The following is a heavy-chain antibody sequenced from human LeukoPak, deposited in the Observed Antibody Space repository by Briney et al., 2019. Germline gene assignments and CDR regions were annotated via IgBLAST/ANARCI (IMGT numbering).Heavy chain of an antibody. CDR2: IIPIFGTA. V-gene: IGHV1-69*13. CDR3: ASESPISYYYDSSGSNGAFDI. CDR1: GGTFSSYA. Sequence: GASVKVPCKASGGTFSSYAISWVRQAPGQGLEWMGGIIPIFGTANYAQKFQGRVTITADESTSTAYMELSSLRSEDTAVYYCASESPISYYYDSSGSNGAFDIWGQGTMVTVSS. J-gene: IGHJ3*02. D-gene: IGHD3-22*01.